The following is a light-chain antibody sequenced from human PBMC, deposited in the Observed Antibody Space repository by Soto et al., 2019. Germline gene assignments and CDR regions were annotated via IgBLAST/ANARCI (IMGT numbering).Light chain of an antibody. Sequence: EIVLTQSPATLSLSPGERATLFCRASQSVSSYLAWYQQKPGQAPRLLIYDASNRATGIPARFSGSGSGTDFNLTISSLEPEDFAVYYCQQRSNWPLTFGGGTKVEIK. CDR2: DAS. CDR3: QQRSNWPLT. V-gene: IGKV3-11*01. CDR1: QSVSSY. J-gene: IGKJ4*01.